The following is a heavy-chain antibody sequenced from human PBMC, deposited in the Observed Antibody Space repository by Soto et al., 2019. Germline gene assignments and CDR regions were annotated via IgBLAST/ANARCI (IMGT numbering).Heavy chain of an antibody. D-gene: IGHD3-10*01. V-gene: IGHV4-31*03. Sequence: SETLSLTCTVSGGSISSGGYYWSWIRQHPGKGLEWIGYIYYSGSTYYNPSLKSRVTISVDTSKNQFSLKLSSVTAADTAVYYCAREVILRFGELLDLGWFDPWGQGTLVTVSS. CDR1: GGSISSGGYY. J-gene: IGHJ5*02. CDR3: AREVILRFGELLDLGWFDP. CDR2: IYYSGST.